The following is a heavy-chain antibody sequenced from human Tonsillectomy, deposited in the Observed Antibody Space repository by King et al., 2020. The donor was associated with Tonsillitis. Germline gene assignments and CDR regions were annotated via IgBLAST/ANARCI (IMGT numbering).Heavy chain of an antibody. CDR3: ARAPMIGEVITYFDH. Sequence: LVECGGGLVQPGGSLRLSCAASGFTFSSYSINWVRQAPGKGLEWVSYIDSRSYTIYYADSVKGRFTISRDNAKNSLYLQMNSLSAEDTAGYFCARAPMIGEVITYFDHWGQGTLVTVSS. V-gene: IGHV3-48*01. CDR2: IDSRSYTI. CDR1: GFTFSSYS. J-gene: IGHJ4*02. D-gene: IGHD3-10*01.